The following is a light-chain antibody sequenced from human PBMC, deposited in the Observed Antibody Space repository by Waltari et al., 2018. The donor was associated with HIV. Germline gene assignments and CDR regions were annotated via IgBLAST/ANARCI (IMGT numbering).Light chain of an antibody. J-gene: IGLJ1*01. V-gene: IGLV1-40*01. Sequence: QSVLTQPPSVSGAPGQWVSISCTGNNSNIGAGFDVPWYQQLPGSAPNLLIYLTNTRPSGVPARVSGSKSGTSASLAITGLQTEDEADYYCQSYDGSLLEVFGTGTKVSFL. CDR1: NSNIGAGFD. CDR3: QSYDGSLLEV. CDR2: LTN.